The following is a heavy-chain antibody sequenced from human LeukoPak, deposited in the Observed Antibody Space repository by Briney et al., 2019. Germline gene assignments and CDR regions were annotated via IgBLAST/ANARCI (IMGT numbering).Heavy chain of an antibody. Sequence: SETLSLTCTVSGGSISSYYWSWIRQPPGKGLEWIGYIYYSGSTNYNPSLKSRVTISVDTSKNQFSLKLSSVTAADTAVYYCARSPNPIAAPSGVVGLLFDYWGQGTLVTVSS. D-gene: IGHD6-13*01. CDR2: IYYSGST. CDR3: ARSPNPIAAPSGVVGLLFDY. CDR1: GGSISSYY. V-gene: IGHV4-59*08. J-gene: IGHJ4*02.